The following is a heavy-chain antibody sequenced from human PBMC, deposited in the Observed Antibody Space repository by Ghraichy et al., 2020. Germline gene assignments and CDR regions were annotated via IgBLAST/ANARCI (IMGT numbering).Heavy chain of an antibody. Sequence: GGSLRLSCAASGFTFSSYAMSWVRQAPGKGLEWVSAISGSGGSTYYADSVKGRFTISRDNSKNTLYLQMNSLRAEDTAVYYCAKDTYYDFWSGYYIYYYYGMDVWGQGTTVTVSS. CDR1: GFTFSSYA. V-gene: IGHV3-23*01. D-gene: IGHD3-3*01. J-gene: IGHJ6*02. CDR2: ISGSGGST. CDR3: AKDTYYDFWSGYYIYYYYGMDV.